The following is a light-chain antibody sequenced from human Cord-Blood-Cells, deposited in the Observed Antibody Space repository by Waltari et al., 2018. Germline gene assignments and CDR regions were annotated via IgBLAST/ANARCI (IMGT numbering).Light chain of an antibody. J-gene: IGKJ3*01. CDR3: MQGTHWPFT. CDR1: QSLVYSDGNTY. V-gene: IGKV2-30*01. Sequence: DVVMTQSPLSLPVTLGQPASISCRSSQSLVYSDGNTYLNWFQQRPGQSPRRLIYKVSNRDAGVPDRFSGSWSGTDFTLKISRVEAEDVGVYYCMQGTHWPFTFGPGTKVDSK. CDR2: KVS.